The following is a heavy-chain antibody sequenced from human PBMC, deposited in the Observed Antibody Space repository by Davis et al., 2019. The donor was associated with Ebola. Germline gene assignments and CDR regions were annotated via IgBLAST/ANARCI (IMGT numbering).Heavy chain of an antibody. CDR1: GFTFTSNS. J-gene: IGHJ4*02. D-gene: IGHD1-26*01. V-gene: IGHV3-48*02. CDR2: ISSSGGTT. Sequence: GESLKISCITSGFTFTSNSMNWVRQPPGKGLGRSSYISSSGGTTYYADFVQGRFTISRDNAKKSLYLQMNSLRDEDTAVYYCVRASSGSYYSVFDNWGQGSLVTVTS. CDR3: VRASSGSYYSVFDN.